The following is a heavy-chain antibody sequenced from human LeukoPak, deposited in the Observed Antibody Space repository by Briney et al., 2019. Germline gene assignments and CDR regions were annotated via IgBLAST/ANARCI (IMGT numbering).Heavy chain of an antibody. CDR3: AKRPPGSGLDY. V-gene: IGHV3-30*02. J-gene: IGHJ4*02. CDR1: GFTFSNYD. CDR2: IRYDGSNR. Sequence: GGPLRLSCATSGFTFSNYDIHWVRQAPGKGLEWVAFIRYDGSNRNYADSVQGRFTISRDNSKNTLYLQMTSLRTEDTAIYHCAKRPPGSGLDYWGQGTLVTVSS. D-gene: IGHD3-10*01.